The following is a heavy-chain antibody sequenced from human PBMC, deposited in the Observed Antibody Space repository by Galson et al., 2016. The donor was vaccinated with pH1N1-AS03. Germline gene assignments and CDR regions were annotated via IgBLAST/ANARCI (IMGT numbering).Heavy chain of an antibody. J-gene: IGHJ6*02. CDR3: AGDEGFANGINV. D-gene: IGHD3-3*01. Sequence: SLRLSCAATGFTVSSGYHMSLVRQAPGKGLEWSSVIHPGGDTYNADSVKGRFTISRDNFENMVYLQMNSLRPEDTAVYYCAGDEGFANGINVWGQGTTVTVSS. CDR1: GFTVSSGY. V-gene: IGHV3-66*02. CDR2: IHPGGDT.